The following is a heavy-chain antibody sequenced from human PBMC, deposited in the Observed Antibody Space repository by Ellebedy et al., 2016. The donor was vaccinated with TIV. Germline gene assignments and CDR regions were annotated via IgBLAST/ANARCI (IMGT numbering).Heavy chain of an antibody. Sequence: PGGSLRLSCVASGFSFNKYPMHWVRQAPGKGLESVSAISTNGDTTYYANSVKGRFTISRDNSKNTPYLQMGSLRAEDMALYYCAREDKGDYSYWGLGTLVTVSS. CDR2: ISTNGDTT. D-gene: IGHD3-22*01. CDR3: AREDKGDYSY. J-gene: IGHJ4*02. V-gene: IGHV3-64*01. CDR1: GFSFNKYP.